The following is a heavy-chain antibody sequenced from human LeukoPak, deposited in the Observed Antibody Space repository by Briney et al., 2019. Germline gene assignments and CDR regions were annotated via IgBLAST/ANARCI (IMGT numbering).Heavy chain of an antibody. CDR2: ISGSGGST. D-gene: IGHD3-10*01. Sequence: GGSLRLSCAASGFTFSSYGMSWVRQAPGKGLEWVSAISGSGGSTHYADSVRGRFTISRDNSKYTLYLEMNSLRAEDTAVYYCAKDSPLGGTGVNWFDPWGQGTLVIVSS. CDR3: AKDSPLGGTGVNWFDP. CDR1: GFTFSSYG. V-gene: IGHV3-23*01. J-gene: IGHJ5*02.